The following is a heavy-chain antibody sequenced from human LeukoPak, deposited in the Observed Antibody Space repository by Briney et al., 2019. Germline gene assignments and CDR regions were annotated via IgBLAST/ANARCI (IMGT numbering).Heavy chain of an antibody. D-gene: IGHD3-9*01. CDR3: ARTYYDILTGYYEAI. CDR1: GGSISSSSYY. J-gene: IGHJ4*02. CDR2: IYYSGST. V-gene: IGHV4-39*01. Sequence: PSETLSLTCTVSGGSISSSSYYWGWIRQPPGKGLEWIGSIYYSGSTYYNPSLKSRVTISVDTSKNQFSLKLSSVTAADTAVYYCARTYYDILTGYYEAIWGQGTLVTVSS.